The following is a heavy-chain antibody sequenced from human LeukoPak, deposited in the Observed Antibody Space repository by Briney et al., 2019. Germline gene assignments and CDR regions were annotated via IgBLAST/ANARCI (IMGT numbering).Heavy chain of an antibody. CDR3: ARGPLHSSNYIG. V-gene: IGHV4-34*01. Sequence: SETLSLTCAVYGGSFSGYYWSWISQPPGKGLEWIGEIDHSGSTNYNPSLKSRVTIAVDTSKNQLSLKLSSVTAADTAVYYCARGPLHSSNYIGWGQGTLVTVSS. CDR2: IDHSGST. J-gene: IGHJ4*02. CDR1: GGSFSGYY. D-gene: IGHD4-4*01.